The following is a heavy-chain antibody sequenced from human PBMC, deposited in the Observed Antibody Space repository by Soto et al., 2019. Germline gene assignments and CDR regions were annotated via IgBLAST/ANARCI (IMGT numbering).Heavy chain of an antibody. D-gene: IGHD3-10*01. Sequence: LSLTCAVSSGSISSSNWWSWVRQPPGKGLEWIGEIYHSGNTNYNPSLKSRVTISVDTSKNQFSLKLSSVTAADTAVYYCARAQSIRGVIIVPYYFDYWGQGTLVTVSS. J-gene: IGHJ4*02. CDR3: ARAQSIRGVIIVPYYFDY. CDR2: IYHSGNT. CDR1: SGSISSSNW. V-gene: IGHV4-4*02.